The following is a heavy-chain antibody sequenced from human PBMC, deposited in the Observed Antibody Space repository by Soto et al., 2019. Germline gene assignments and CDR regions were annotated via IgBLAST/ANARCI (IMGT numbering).Heavy chain of an antibody. CDR1: GYSFTSYW. J-gene: IGHJ6*02. D-gene: IGHD3-10*01. V-gene: IGHV5-51*01. CDR3: ARHRDTRVRGVTLDYYGMDV. CDR2: IYPGDSDT. Sequence: GESLKISCKGSGYSFTSYWIGWVRQMPGKGLEWMGIIYPGDSDTRYSPSFQGQVTISADKSISTAYLQWSSLKASDTAMYYCARHRDTRVRGVTLDYYGMDVWGQGTTVTVSS.